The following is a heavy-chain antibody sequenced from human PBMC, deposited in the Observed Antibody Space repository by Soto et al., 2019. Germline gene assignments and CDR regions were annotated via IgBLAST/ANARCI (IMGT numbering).Heavy chain of an antibody. J-gene: IGHJ4*02. CDR2: IYHSGST. D-gene: IGHD1-26*01. V-gene: IGHV4-30-2*01. CDR1: GGSISSGGYS. CDR3: ARSGSATGYCFDY. Sequence: SETLSLTCAVSGGSISSGGYSWSWIRQPPGKGLEWIGYIYHSGSTYYNPSLKSRVTISVDRSKNQFSLKLSSVTAADTAVYYCARSGSATGYCFDYWGQGTLVTVSS.